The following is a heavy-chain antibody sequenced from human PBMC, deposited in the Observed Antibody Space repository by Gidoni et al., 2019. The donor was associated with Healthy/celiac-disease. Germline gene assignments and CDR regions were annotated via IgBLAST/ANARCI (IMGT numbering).Heavy chain of an antibody. CDR3: TRDLAPPKLGTVTYYFDY. V-gene: IGHV3-49*03. D-gene: IGHD4-4*01. CDR1: GFTFGDYA. J-gene: IGHJ4*02. Sequence: EVQLVESGGGLVQPGRSLRLSCTASGFTFGDYAMSWFRQPPGKGLEWVGFIRSKAYGGTTEYAASVKGRFTISRDDSKSIAYLQMNSLKTEDTAVYYCTRDLAPPKLGTVTYYFDYWGQGTLVTVSS. CDR2: IRSKAYGGTT.